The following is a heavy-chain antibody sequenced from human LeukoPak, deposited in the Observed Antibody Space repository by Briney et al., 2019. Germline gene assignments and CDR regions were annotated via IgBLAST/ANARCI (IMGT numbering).Heavy chain of an antibody. CDR2: IYHSGST. D-gene: IGHD6-19*01. CDR3: AKTTGYSSGLVY. J-gene: IGHJ4*02. CDR1: GGSISSSNW. V-gene: IGHV4-4*02. Sequence: SETLSLTCAVSGGSISSSNWWNRVRQPPGKGLEWIGEIYHSGSTNYNPSLKSRVTISVDKSKNQFSLKLSSVTAADTAVYYCAKTTGYSSGLVYWGQGTLVTVSS.